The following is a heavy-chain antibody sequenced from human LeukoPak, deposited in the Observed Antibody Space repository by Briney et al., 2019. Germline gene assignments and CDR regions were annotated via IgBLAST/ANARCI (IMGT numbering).Heavy chain of an antibody. CDR2: ISYDGSNK. CDR3: ARGEAFCDY. V-gene: IGHV3-30*03. Sequence: GASLTLSWAASGSTVSSYGTHWVRQPPGKGREWVAFISYDGSNKYYADCVKGRFTISRDNAKDSLFLQMNSLRAEDTAVYYCARGEAFCDYWGQGALVTVSS. J-gene: IGHJ4*02. CDR1: GSTVSSYG.